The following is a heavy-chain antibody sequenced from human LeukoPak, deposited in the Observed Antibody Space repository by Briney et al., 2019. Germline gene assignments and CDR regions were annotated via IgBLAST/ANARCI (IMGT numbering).Heavy chain of an antibody. CDR1: GFTFSSYW. CDR3: TTDPQRGYYFDY. CDR2: INSDGSST. J-gene: IGHJ4*02. Sequence: PGGSLRLSCAASGFTFSSYWMHWVRQAPGKGLVWVSRINSDGSSTNYADSVKGRFTISRDNAKNTLFLQMNSLKTEDTAVYYCTTDPQRGYYFDYWGQGTLVTVSS. D-gene: IGHD5-24*01. V-gene: IGHV3-74*01.